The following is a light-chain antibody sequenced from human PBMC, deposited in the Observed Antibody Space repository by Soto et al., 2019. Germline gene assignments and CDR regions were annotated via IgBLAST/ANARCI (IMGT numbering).Light chain of an antibody. Sequence: DIMMTQSSDSLSASLGERAVITCKSSQSIFYSSNNKNYLVWDQQKSGQPPKMLSFCASTRKSGVADRFNGSGTGRDFTIHIRNLQAQDVGFSFSKQESHTRRTFGSGT. CDR3: KQESHTRRT. V-gene: IGKV4-1*01. CDR1: QSIFYSSNNKNY. CDR2: CAS. J-gene: IGKJ1*01.